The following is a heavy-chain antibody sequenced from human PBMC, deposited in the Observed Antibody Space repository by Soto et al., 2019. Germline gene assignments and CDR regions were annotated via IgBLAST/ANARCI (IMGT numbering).Heavy chain of an antibody. Sequence: GGSLRLSCAASGFTFRSYNMHWVRQTPGKGLEWVVILWFDGSNKYYADSVKGRFTISRDNSRNTLYLYMNSLRAEDTGVYYCATDQIRYFDWNTTSHLNALAFWGQGTLVTV. CDR2: LWFDGSNK. V-gene: IGHV3-33*01. J-gene: IGHJ4*02. CDR3: ATDQIRYFDWNTTSHLNALAF. CDR1: GFTFRSYN. D-gene: IGHD3-9*01.